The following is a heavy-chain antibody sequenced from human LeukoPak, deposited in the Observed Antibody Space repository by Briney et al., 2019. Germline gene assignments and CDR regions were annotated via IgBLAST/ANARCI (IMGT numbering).Heavy chain of an antibody. Sequence: GGSLRLSCAASGFTVSSNYMSWVRQAPGKGREWVSVIYSGGSTYYADSVKGRFTISRDNPKNTLYLQMNSLRAEDTAVYYCARGFPGAPTDYWGQGTLVTVSS. CDR1: GFTVSSNY. J-gene: IGHJ4*02. CDR3: ARGFPGAPTDY. CDR2: IYSGGST. D-gene: IGHD3-10*01. V-gene: IGHV3-53*01.